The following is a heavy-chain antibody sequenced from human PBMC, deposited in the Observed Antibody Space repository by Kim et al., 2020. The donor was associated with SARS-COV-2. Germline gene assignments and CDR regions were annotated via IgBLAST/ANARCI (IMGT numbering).Heavy chain of an antibody. CDR3: ARASRGGYYYGMDV. CDR2: ISYDGSNK. V-gene: IGHV3-30-3*01. J-gene: IGHJ6*02. Sequence: GGSLRLSCAASGFTFSSYAMHWVRQAPGKGLEWMAVISYDGSNKYYADSVKGRFTISRDNSKNTLYLQMNSLRAEDTAVYYCARASRGGYYYGMDVWGQG. CDR1: GFTFSSYA. D-gene: IGHD3-10*01.